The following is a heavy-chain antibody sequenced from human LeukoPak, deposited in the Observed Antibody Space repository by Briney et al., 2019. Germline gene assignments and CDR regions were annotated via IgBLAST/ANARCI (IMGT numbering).Heavy chain of an antibody. V-gene: IGHV4-61*02. Sequence: SETLSLTCTVSGGSISSGSYYWSWIRQPAGKGLEWIGRIYTSGSTNYNPSLKSRVTISVDTSKNQFSLKLSSVTAADTAVYYCARPSWSGYSYGWEDHDAFDIWGQGTMVTVSS. D-gene: IGHD5-18*01. J-gene: IGHJ3*02. CDR2: IYTSGST. CDR1: GGSISSGSYY. CDR3: ARPSWSGYSYGWEDHDAFDI.